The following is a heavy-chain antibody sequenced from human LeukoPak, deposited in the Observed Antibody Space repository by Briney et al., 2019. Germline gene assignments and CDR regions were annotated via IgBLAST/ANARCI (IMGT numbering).Heavy chain of an antibody. D-gene: IGHD2-15*01. Sequence: PGGSLRLSCAASGFTFSSYEMNWVRQAPGKGLEWVSYISSSGSTIYYADSVKGRFTISRDNAKNSLYLQMNSLRAEDTAVYYCARTHPLRYCSGGSCSPYYYGMDVWGQGTTVTVSS. V-gene: IGHV3-48*03. CDR3: ARTHPLRYCSGGSCSPYYYGMDV. CDR2: ISSSGSTI. CDR1: GFTFSSYE. J-gene: IGHJ6*02.